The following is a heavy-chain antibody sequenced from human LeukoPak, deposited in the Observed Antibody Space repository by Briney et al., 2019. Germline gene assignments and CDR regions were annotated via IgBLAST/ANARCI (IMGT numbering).Heavy chain of an antibody. CDR1: GGTFSSYA. D-gene: IGHD3-22*01. J-gene: IGHJ4*02. Sequence: ASVKVSCKASGGTFSSYAISWVRQAPGQGLEWMGRIIPILGIANYAQKFQGRVTITADKSTSTAYMELSSLRSEDTAVYYCARVIDSSGYYYFDYWGQGTLVTVSS. CDR3: ARVIDSSGYYYFDY. CDR2: IIPILGIA. V-gene: IGHV1-69*04.